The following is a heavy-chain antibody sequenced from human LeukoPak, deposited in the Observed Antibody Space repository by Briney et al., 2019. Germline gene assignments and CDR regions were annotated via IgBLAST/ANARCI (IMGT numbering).Heavy chain of an antibody. CDR1: GFTFSSYW. Sequence: AGGSLRLSCAASGFTFSSYWMSWVRQAPGKGLEWVANIKQDGSEKYYVDSVKGRFTISRDNAENSLYLQMNSLRAEDTAVYYCARGGPKPWAVAGTAPDYWGQGTLVTVSS. D-gene: IGHD6-19*01. CDR2: IKQDGSEK. V-gene: IGHV3-7*01. J-gene: IGHJ4*02. CDR3: ARGGPKPWAVAGTAPDY.